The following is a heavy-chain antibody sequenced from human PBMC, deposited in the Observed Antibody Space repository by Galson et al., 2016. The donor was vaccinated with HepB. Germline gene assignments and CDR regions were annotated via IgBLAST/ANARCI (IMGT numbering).Heavy chain of an antibody. CDR1: GFTFSNAW. D-gene: IGHD4-11*01. CDR2: IKSKQDGVTT. V-gene: IGHV3-15*01. Sequence: SLRLSCAASGFTFSNAWMSWVRQAPGRGLEWVGRIKSKQDGVTTDYATPVKDRLTISRDDSKNTLYLQMNSLKTEDTAVYYCITIGTVTTWYYHGMDVWGQGTTVTVSS. J-gene: IGHJ6*02. CDR3: ITIGTVTTWYYHGMDV.